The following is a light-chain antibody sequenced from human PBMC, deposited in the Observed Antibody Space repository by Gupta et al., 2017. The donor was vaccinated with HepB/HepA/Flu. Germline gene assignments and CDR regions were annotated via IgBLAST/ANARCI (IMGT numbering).Light chain of an antibody. CDR1: QSVSGNS. Sequence: EIVLTQSPGTLCLSPGERATLSCRASQSVSGNSIAWYQHKPGQSPRLLIYSASSGATGIPDRFSGSGSGTDFTLTISRLEPEDFAVYYCQQVHSSPITFGQGTPVEI. J-gene: IGKJ5*01. CDR3: QQVHSSPIT. CDR2: SAS. V-gene: IGKV3-20*01.